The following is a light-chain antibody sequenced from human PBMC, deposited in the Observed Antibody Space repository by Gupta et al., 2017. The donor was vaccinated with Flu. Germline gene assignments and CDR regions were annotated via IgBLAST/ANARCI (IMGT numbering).Light chain of an antibody. J-gene: IGKJ1*01. CDR1: QSGLYSSKNKNY. Sequence: DIVMTQSPDCLAVSLGERATITCKSSQSGLYSSKNKNYSAWYQQKPGQPPKLLIYWAATREAGVPDESSGSGAGAXVTLTVXSRQAEDVAVYYCGQEHSTPITFGXGTKVEIK. CDR3: GQEHSTPIT. V-gene: IGKV4-1*01. CDR2: WAA.